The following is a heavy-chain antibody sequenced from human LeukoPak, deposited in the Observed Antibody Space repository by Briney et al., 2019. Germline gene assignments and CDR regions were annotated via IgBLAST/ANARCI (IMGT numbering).Heavy chain of an antibody. CDR3: ARDRYAGTAFYYYYGMDV. CDR2: IIPIFGTA. J-gene: IGHJ6*02. CDR1: GGTFSSYA. Sequence: GASVKVSCKASGGTFSSYAISWVRQAPGQGLEWMGGIIPIFGTANYAQKFQGRVTMTRDTSTSTVYMELSSLRSEDTAVYYCARDRYAGTAFYYYYGMDVWGQGTTVTVSS. D-gene: IGHD1-7*01. V-gene: IGHV1-69*05.